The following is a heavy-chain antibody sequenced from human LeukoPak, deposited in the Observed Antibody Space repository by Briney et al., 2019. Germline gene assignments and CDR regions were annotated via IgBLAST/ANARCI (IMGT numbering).Heavy chain of an antibody. CDR3: ARCSSSSTFDP. CDR2: INHSGST. J-gene: IGHJ5*02. CDR1: GGSFSGYY. D-gene: IGHD6-6*01. V-gene: IGHV4-34*01. Sequence: PSETLSLTCAVYGGSFSGYYWSWICQPPGKGLEWIGEINHSGSTNYNPSLKSRVTISVDTSKNQFSLKLSSVTAADTAVYYCARCSSSSTFDPWGQGTLVTVSS.